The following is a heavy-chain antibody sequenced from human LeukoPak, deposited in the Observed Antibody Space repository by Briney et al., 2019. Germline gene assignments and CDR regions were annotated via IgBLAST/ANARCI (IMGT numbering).Heavy chain of an antibody. Sequence: PSETLSLTCAVYGGSFSGYYWSWIRQPPGMGLEWIGEINHSGSTNYNPSLKSRVTISVDTSKNQFSLKLSSVTAADTAVYYCARVGLTYHYGMDVWGQGTTVTVSS. V-gene: IGHV4-34*01. D-gene: IGHD4/OR15-4a*01. J-gene: IGHJ6*02. CDR2: INHSGST. CDR3: ARVGLTYHYGMDV. CDR1: GGSFSGYY.